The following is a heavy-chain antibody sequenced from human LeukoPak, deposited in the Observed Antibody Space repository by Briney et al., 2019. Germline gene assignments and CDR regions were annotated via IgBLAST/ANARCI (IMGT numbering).Heavy chain of an antibody. V-gene: IGHV3-33*01. CDR3: ARSSYDILTGYYEYYFDY. D-gene: IGHD3-9*01. J-gene: IGHJ4*02. CDR2: IWYDGSNK. CDR1: GFTFSSYG. Sequence: GGSLGLSCAASGFTFSSYGVHWVRQAPGKGLEWVAVIWYDGSNKYYADSVKGRFTISRDNSKNTLYLQMNSLRAEDTAVYYCARSSYDILTGYYEYYFDYWGQGTPVTVSS.